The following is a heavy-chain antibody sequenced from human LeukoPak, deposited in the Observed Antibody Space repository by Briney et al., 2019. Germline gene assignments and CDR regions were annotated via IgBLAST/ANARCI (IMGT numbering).Heavy chain of an antibody. J-gene: IGHJ4*02. D-gene: IGHD4-17*01. CDR1: GGSIRSYY. CDR2: IYYSGSI. CDR3: ARTGSTVTMLYPFDH. Sequence: SETLPLTCTVSGGSIRSYYWSWIRQPPGKGLEWIGYIYYSGSINYNPSLKSRVSISVDTSKNQFSLKLSSVTAADTAVYYCARTGSTVTMLYPFDHWGQGTLVTVSS. V-gene: IGHV4-59*01.